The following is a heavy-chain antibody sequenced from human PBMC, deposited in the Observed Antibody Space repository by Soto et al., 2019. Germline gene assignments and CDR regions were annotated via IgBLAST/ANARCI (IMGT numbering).Heavy chain of an antibody. J-gene: IGHJ6*02. Sequence: ASVKVSCKAIGYMFPRYGINWVRRATGQGLEWMGWMNPNSGNTGYAQKFQGRVTMTRNTSISTAYMELSSLRSEDTAVYYCARGRFWSGYYQTFYYYYGMDVWGQGTTVTVSS. CDR2: MNPNSGNT. CDR1: GYMFPRYG. CDR3: ARGRFWSGYYQTFYYYYGMDV. V-gene: IGHV1-8*01. D-gene: IGHD3-3*01.